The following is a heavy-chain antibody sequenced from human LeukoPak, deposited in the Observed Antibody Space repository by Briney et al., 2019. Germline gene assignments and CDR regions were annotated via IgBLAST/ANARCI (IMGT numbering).Heavy chain of an antibody. J-gene: IGHJ3*02. CDR3: ARVYGDYVAFDI. V-gene: IGHV1-2*02. CDR1: GYTFTGDY. CDR2: INPNSGGT. D-gene: IGHD4-17*01. Sequence: GASVKVSCKASGYTFTGDYMHWVRQAPGQGLEWMGWINPNSGGTNYAQKFQGRVTMTRDTSISTAYMELSRLRSDDTAVYYCARVYGDYVAFDIWGQGTMVTVSS.